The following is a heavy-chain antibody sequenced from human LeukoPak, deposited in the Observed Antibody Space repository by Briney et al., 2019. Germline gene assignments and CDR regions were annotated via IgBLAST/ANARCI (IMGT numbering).Heavy chain of an antibody. Sequence: PGGSLRLSCAASGFTFSDHYMDWVRQAPGKGLEWVGRTRNKANSYTTEYAASVKGRFTISRADSENSLYLQMNSLRAEDTAVYYCARNENSGWGYFDYWGQGTLVTVSS. V-gene: IGHV3-72*01. CDR2: TRNKANSYTT. CDR3: ARNENSGWGYFDY. D-gene: IGHD5-12*01. J-gene: IGHJ4*02. CDR1: GFTFSDHY.